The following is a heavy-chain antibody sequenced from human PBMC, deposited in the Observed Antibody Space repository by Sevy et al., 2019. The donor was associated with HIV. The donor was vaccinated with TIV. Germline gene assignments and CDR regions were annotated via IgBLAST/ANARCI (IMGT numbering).Heavy chain of an antibody. Sequence: GGSLRLSCVGSGFTFSGNSMNWVRQAPGKGLEWVSSISSSSNYIYYRDSLKGRFTISRDNAKNSLYLQMNSLRADDTAMYYCARYRDMITFGVGEAFDIWGQGTMVTVSS. CDR2: ISSSSNYI. CDR3: ARYRDMITFGVGEAFDI. V-gene: IGHV3-21*01. J-gene: IGHJ3*02. CDR1: GFTFSGNS. D-gene: IGHD3-16*01.